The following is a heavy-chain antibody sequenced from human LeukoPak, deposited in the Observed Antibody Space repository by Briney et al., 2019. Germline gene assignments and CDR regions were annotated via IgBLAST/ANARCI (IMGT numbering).Heavy chain of an antibody. J-gene: IGHJ4*02. D-gene: IGHD3-10*01. V-gene: IGHV3-48*03. CDR2: ISSSGSTI. CDR1: GFTFSSYE. CDR3: AQLGEENYFDY. Sequence: PGGSLRLSCAASGFTFSSYEMNWVREAPGEGLEWVSYISSSGSTIYYADSVKGRFTISRDNAKNSLYLQMNSLRAEDTAVYYCAQLGEENYFDYWGQGTLVTVSS.